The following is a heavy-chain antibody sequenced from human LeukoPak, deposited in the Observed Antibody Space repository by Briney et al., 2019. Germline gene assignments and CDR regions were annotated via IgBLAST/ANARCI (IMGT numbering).Heavy chain of an antibody. J-gene: IGHJ3*02. CDR1: GFTFSSYG. D-gene: IGHD1-1*01. Sequence: GGSLRLSCAASGFTFSSYGMHWVRQAPGKGLEWVAVISYDASNKYYADSVKGRFTISRDNSKNTLYLQMNSLRAEDTAVYYCARDGEGTWAFDIWGQGTMVTVSS. V-gene: IGHV3-30*03. CDR2: ISYDASNK. CDR3: ARDGEGTWAFDI.